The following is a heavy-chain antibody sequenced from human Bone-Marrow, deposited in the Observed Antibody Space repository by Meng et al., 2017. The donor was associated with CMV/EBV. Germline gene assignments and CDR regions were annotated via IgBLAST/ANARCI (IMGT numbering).Heavy chain of an antibody. V-gene: IGHV1-2*02. D-gene: IGHD3-10*01. Sequence: GYEMNWLRQATEQGREWMGWMNPSSGGTNYAKEIQDKVTMTKDTSISTAYMELSRLRSDDTAVYYYARASRITMVRGVISPYFDYWGQGTLVTVSS. J-gene: IGHJ4*02. CDR2: MNPSSGGT. CDR3: ARASRITMVRGVISPYFDY. CDR1: GYE.